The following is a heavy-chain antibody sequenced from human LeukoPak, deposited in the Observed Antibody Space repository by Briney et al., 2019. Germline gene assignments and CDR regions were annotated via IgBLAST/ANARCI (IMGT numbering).Heavy chain of an antibody. J-gene: IGHJ6*03. CDR2: ISAYSGNT. V-gene: IGHV1-18*01. CDR1: GYTFTSYG. Sequence: GASVKVSCKASGYTFTSYGISWVRQAPGQGLEWMGWISAYSGNTNYAQKLQGRVTMTTDTSTSTAYMELRSLRSDDTAVYYCARDRVVPAAIYYYYMDVWGKGTTVTVSS. CDR3: ARDRVVPAAIYYYYMDV. D-gene: IGHD2-2*01.